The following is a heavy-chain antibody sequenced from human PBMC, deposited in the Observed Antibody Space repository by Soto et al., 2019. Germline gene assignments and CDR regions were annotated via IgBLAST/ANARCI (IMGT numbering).Heavy chain of an antibody. V-gene: IGHV1-69*06. J-gene: IGHJ4*02. CDR2: IIPIFGTA. CDR1: GGTFSSYA. Sequence: ASVKVSCKASGGTFSSYAISWVRQAPGQGLEWMGGIIPIFGTANYAQEFQGRVTITADKSTSTAYMELSSLRSEDTAVYYCASGWELPYYFDYWGQGTLVTVSS. D-gene: IGHD1-26*01. CDR3: ASGWELPYYFDY.